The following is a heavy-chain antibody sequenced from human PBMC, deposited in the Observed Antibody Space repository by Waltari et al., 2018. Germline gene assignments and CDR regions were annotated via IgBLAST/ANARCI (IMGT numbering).Heavy chain of an antibody. D-gene: IGHD6-13*01. CDR1: GGTFSSYA. CDR3: AKKVPTSTWKYFYHGLDG. CDR2: IMRRSGST. J-gene: IGHJ6*02. Sequence: QVQLVQSGAEVQKPGSSVKVSCKASGGTFSSYAISWVRQAPGQGLEWMGRIMRRSGSTNYAQKYQGRLTMTADDSTSTAYRDLSGLTSDDTAVYFCAKKVPTSTWKYFYHGLDGWGQGTTV. V-gene: IGHV1-69*18.